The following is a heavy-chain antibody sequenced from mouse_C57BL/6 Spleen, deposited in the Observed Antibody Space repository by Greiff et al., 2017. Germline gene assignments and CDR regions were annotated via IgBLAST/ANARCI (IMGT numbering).Heavy chain of an antibody. Sequence: EMKLQESGPELVKPGASVKMSCKASGYTFTDYNMHWVKQSHGKSLEWIGYINPNNGGTSYNQKFKGKATLTVNKSSSTAYMELRSLTSEDSAVYYCAREELDYYGSDYFDYWGQGTTLTVSS. J-gene: IGHJ2*01. CDR1: GYTFTDYN. V-gene: IGHV1-22*01. CDR3: AREELDYYGSDYFDY. D-gene: IGHD1-1*01. CDR2: INPNNGGT.